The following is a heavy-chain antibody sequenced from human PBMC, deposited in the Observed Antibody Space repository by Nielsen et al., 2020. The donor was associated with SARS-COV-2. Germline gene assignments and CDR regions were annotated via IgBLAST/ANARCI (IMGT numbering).Heavy chain of an antibody. Sequence: SETLSLTCAVSGGSISSSNWWSWVRQPPGKGLEWIGEIYHSGSTNYNPSLKSRVTISVDKSKNQFSLKLSSVTAADTAVYYCASVSGYDFFFDYWGQGTLVTVSS. CDR1: GGSISSSNW. V-gene: IGHV4-4*02. CDR3: ASVSGYDFFFDY. J-gene: IGHJ4*02. D-gene: IGHD5-12*01. CDR2: IYHSGST.